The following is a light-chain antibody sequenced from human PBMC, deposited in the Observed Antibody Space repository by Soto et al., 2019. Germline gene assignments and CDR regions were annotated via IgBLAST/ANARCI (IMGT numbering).Light chain of an antibody. V-gene: IGKV3-20*01. CDR1: QSVSSNY. J-gene: IGKJ2*01. CDR2: GAS. Sequence: EIVGTQSPGTLSLSPGERATLSCRASQSVSSNYLAWYQQQSVQAPRLLIYGASSRATGIPDRFIGSGSGTXXXLXXXXLEPXDFXXXXXXXYGNSPYAFGQGTELEI. CDR3: XXYGNSPYA.